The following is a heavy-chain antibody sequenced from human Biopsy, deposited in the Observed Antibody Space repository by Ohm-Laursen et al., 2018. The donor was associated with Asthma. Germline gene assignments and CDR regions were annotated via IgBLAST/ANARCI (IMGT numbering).Heavy chain of an antibody. D-gene: IGHD6-13*01. CDR3: ARATSTWSQSGPHYFDH. V-gene: IGHV4-59*07. J-gene: IGHJ4*02. Sequence: SDTLSLTCIVSPGSINDYYWNWIRQFPGKGLEWIGYVHSTGSTRFNPSLKSRLTISVGTSVDQVSLKLTSVTAADTAVYYCARATSTWSQSGPHYFDHWGQGTLVTVSS. CDR1: PGSINDYY. CDR2: VHSTGST.